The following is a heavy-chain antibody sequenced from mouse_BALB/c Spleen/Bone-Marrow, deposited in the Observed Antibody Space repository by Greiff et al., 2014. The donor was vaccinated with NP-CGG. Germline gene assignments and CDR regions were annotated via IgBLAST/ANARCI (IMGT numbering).Heavy chain of an antibody. CDR2: INPYNDGT. D-gene: IGHD1-2*01. V-gene: IGHV1-14*01. CDR3: ARRQFITAAAWFAY. Sequence: VQLKESGPELVKPGASVKMPCKASGYTFTSYVMHWVKQKPGQGLEWIGYINPYNDGTKYNEKFKGKATLTSDKSSSTAYMELSSLTSEDSAVYYCARRQFITAAAWFAYWGQGTLVTVSA. J-gene: IGHJ3*01. CDR1: GYTFTSYV.